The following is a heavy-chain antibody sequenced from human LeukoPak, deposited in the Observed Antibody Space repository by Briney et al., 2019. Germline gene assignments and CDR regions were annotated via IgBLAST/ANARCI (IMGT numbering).Heavy chain of an antibody. CDR1: GFTFSGYS. D-gene: IGHD3-16*01. CDR2: ITSSSSTM. V-gene: IGHV3-48*04. Sequence: SGGSLRLSCAASGFTFSGYSMNWVRQAPGKGLEWVSYITSSSSTMYYADSVKGRFTISRDNAKNSLYLQMNSLRAEDTAVYYCAREFEAWFDPWGQGTLVTVSS. CDR3: AREFEAWFDP. J-gene: IGHJ5*02.